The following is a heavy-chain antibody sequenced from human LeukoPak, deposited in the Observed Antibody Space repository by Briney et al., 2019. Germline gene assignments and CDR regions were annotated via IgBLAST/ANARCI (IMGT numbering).Heavy chain of an antibody. V-gene: IGHV1-69*06. Sequence: SVKVSCKASGGTFSSYAISWVRQAPGQGLEWMGGIIPIFGTANYAQKFQGRVTITADKSTSTAYMELSSLRSEDTAVYYCASERGGVTHFDYWGQGTLATVSS. CDR3: ASERGGVTHFDY. J-gene: IGHJ4*02. CDR2: IIPIFGTA. CDR1: GGTFSSYA. D-gene: IGHD3-10*01.